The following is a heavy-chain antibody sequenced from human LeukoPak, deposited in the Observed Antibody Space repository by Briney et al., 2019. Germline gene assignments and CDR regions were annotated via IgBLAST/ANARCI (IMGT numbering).Heavy chain of an antibody. CDR3: ARGYPLSTTAAGTYFQH. CDR2: INPNSGGT. D-gene: IGHD6-13*01. CDR1: GYSFTRYF. V-gene: IGHV1-2*02. Sequence: GASVKVSCKASGYSFTRYFIHWVRQAPGQGLEWMGWINPNSGGTNYAQKFQGRVTMTRDTSISTAYMELSRLRSDDTAVYYCARGYPLSTTAAGTYFQHWGQGTLVTVSS. J-gene: IGHJ1*01.